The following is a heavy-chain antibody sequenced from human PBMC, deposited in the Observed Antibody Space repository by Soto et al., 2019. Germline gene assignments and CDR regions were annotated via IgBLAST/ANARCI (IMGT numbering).Heavy chain of an antibody. CDR2: INHSGRT. V-gene: IGHV4-34*01. D-gene: IGHD3-10*01. Sequence: SETLCLTCAVYGGSFSGYYWSWIRQPPGKGLEWIGEINHSGRTNYNPSLKSRVTISVDTSKNQFSLKLSSVTAADTAVYYCARGYITMVRAVVYYYYRMDVWGQGPTVT. CDR1: GGSFSGYY. CDR3: ARGYITMVRAVVYYYYRMDV. J-gene: IGHJ6*02.